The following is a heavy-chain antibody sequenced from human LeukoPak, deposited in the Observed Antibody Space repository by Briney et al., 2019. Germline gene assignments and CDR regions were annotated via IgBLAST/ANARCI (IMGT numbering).Heavy chain of an antibody. Sequence: GASVKVSCKTSGYTFTNYGINWVRQAPGQGLEWIGWITTYNGDTNYAQKFQGRVTMTRNTSTSTAYMELSSLRSEDTAVYYCASGYDLDAFDIWGQGTMVTVSS. J-gene: IGHJ3*02. D-gene: IGHD3-16*01. CDR2: ITTYNGDT. CDR1: GYTFTNYG. V-gene: IGHV1-18*01. CDR3: ASGYDLDAFDI.